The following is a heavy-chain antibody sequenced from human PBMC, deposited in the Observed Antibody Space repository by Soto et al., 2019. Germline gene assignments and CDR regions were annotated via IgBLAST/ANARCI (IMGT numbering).Heavy chain of an antibody. CDR3: ARDSSDDLTGQKRYFDH. CDR2: ISWDGGRT. D-gene: IGHD3-9*01. J-gene: IGHJ4*02. CDR1: VLSFEGYR. V-gene: IGHV3-43*01. Sequence: GGSPRLSWVSSVLSFEGYRMPWVRHTPGKGPEWISLISWDGGRTLYSDSVKGRFIISRDNSKNSLYLQMKSLTTEDTALYFCARDSSDDLTGQKRYFDHWGQGTLVTVSS.